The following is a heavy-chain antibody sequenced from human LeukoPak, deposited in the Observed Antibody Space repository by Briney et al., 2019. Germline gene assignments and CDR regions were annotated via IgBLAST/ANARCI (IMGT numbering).Heavy chain of an antibody. CDR2: ISHDGSNK. CDR3: AKDGPSSGWHYFDY. J-gene: IGHJ4*02. Sequence: GGSLRLSCAASALAFSDHGMHWVRQAPGKGLEWVAVISHDGSNKYYADSVKGRFTISRDNSKNTLYLQMNSLRDEDTAVYYCAKDGPSSGWHYFDYWGQGTLVTVSS. CDR1: ALAFSDHG. D-gene: IGHD6-19*01. V-gene: IGHV3-30*18.